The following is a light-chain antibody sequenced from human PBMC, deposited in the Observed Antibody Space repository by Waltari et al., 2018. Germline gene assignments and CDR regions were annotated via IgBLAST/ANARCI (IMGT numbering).Light chain of an antibody. CDR1: TSDVGGYDF. Sequence: QSALTQPASVSGSPGQSITISCTGVTSDVGGYDFISWYQQHPGEAPRLILYEFTIRPSGVSTRFSGSKSGTTASLTISGLQAEDEASYYCTSYTAKTLLFGGGTKLTVL. V-gene: IGLV2-14*03. CDR3: TSYTAKTLL. J-gene: IGLJ2*01. CDR2: EFT.